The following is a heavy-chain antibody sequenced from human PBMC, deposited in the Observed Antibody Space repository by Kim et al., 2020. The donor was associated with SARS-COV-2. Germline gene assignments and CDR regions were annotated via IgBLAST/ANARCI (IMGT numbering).Heavy chain of an antibody. Sequence: GGSLRLSCAASGFTFSSYAMSWVRQTPGKGLEWVSVISGSGGSTYYADSVKGRFTISRDNSKNTLYLQMNSLRAEDTAVYYCAKEGLGHILTGYYPDYWGQGTVLTVSS. CDR2: ISGSGGST. V-gene: IGHV3-23*01. J-gene: IGHJ4*02. CDR1: GFTFSSYA. D-gene: IGHD3-9*01. CDR3: AKEGLGHILTGYYPDY.